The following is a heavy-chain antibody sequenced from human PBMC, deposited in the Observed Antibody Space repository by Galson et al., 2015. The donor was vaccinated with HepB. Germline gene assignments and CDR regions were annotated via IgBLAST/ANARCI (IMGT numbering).Heavy chain of an antibody. D-gene: IGHD2-8*01. CDR3: ARQKGTKIPFDY. J-gene: IGHJ4*02. V-gene: IGHV4-59*08. Sequence: LSLTCTVSGGSISSYYWSWIRQPPEKGLEWIGYVYYSGSTNYNPSLKSRVTISVDTSKNQFSLNLNSVTAADTAVYYCARQKGTKIPFDYWGQGALVTVSS. CDR1: GGSISSYY. CDR2: VYYSGST.